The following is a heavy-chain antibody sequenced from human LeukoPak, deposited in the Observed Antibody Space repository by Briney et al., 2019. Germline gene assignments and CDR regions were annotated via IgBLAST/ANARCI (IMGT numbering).Heavy chain of an antibody. V-gene: IGHV4-59*12. CDR3: ARSGYSYGFGYGMDV. CDR1: GGSISSYY. D-gene: IGHD5-18*01. Sequence: SETLSLTCTVSGGSISSYYWSWIRQPPGKGLEWIGYIYYSGSTNYNPSLKSRVTISVDRSKNQFSLKLSSVTAADTAVYYCARSGYSYGFGYGMDVWGQGTTVTVSS. CDR2: IYYSGST. J-gene: IGHJ6*02.